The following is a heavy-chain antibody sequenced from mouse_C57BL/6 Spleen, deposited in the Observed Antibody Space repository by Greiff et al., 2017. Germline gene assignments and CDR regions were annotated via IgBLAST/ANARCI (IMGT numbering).Heavy chain of an antibody. D-gene: IGHD1-1*02. V-gene: IGHV1-78*01. CDR3: ARGGGFDY. J-gene: IGHJ2*01. CDR2: ISPRDGST. Sequence: VQLQQSDAELVKPGASVKLSCKVSGYTFTDHTIHWMKQRPEQGLEWIGYISPRDGSTKYHEKFKGKATLTADKAYLTAYMQLNSLTSEVSAVYFCARGGGFDYWGQGTTLTVSS. CDR1: GYTFTDHT.